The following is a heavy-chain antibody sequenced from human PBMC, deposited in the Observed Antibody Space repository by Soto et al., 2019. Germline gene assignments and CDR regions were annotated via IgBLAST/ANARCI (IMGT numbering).Heavy chain of an antibody. J-gene: IGHJ4*02. CDR3: AHSIRRDNCGGGDCYYIDL. Sequence: GSGPTLVNPTQTLALTCTFSGFSLSTNGVGVGWIRQPPGKALEWLALIYWDDDRRYSPSLKSRLTFIKDTSKNQVDLIMTNMDPVDTATYYCAHSIRRDNCGGGDCYYIDLWGQGTPVTVSS. D-gene: IGHD2-21*02. V-gene: IGHV2-5*02. CDR1: GFSLSTNGVG. CDR2: IYWDDDR.